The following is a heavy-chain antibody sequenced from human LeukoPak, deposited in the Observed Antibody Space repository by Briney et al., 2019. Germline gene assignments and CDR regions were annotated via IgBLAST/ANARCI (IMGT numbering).Heavy chain of an antibody. CDR1: GFTFSGHA. J-gene: IGHJ4*02. V-gene: IGHV3-23*01. CDR3: AKRGRDQLLCYFDS. D-gene: IGHD2-2*01. Sequence: AGGSLRLSCAASGFTFSGHAMGWVRQAPGQRLEWVSGILGSGGGTYYADSVQGRFTISRDDSKNTIYLEMNSLRVEDTAVYYCAKRGRDQLLCYFDSWGQGTLVTVSS. CDR2: ILGSGGGT.